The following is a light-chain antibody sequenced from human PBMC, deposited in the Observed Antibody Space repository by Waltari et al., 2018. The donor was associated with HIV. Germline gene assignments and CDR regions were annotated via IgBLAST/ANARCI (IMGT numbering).Light chain of an antibody. V-gene: IGLV10-54*04. CDR3: LAWDTSLSGWV. Sequence: QAGLTQPPSVSTDLHQAATLTCKGHTDNIGHQGAARLQQHQGLPPKLLFYRNNDRPPGISDRFSASRSGDTASLTIGGLQPEDDADYYCLAWDTSLSGWVFGGGTHLSV. CDR2: RNN. CDR1: TDNIGHQG. J-gene: IGLJ3*02.